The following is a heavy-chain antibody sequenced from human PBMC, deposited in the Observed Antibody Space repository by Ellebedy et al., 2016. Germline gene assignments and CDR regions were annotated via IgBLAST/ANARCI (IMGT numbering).Heavy chain of an antibody. CDR2: VFHTGTT. CDR3: AKWNGGWNAFDV. J-gene: IGHJ3*01. V-gene: IGHV4-59*02. D-gene: IGHD1-1*01. CDR1: GGSVSSDY. Sequence: SETLSLTCNVSGGSVSSDYWNWIRRPPGKGLEWIGYVFHTGTTHYNLSLKSRVTMSVDTSKSQFSLRLTSVTAADTAVYYCAKWNGGWNAFDVWGQGTMVTVSS.